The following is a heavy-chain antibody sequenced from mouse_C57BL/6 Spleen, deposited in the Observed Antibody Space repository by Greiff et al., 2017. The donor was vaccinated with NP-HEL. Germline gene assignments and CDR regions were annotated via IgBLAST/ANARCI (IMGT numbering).Heavy chain of an antibody. D-gene: IGHD2-4*01. CDR3: ARFGDYDDAMDD. CDR2: IDPSDSET. J-gene: IGHJ4*01. CDR1: GYTFTSYW. V-gene: IGHV1-52*01. Sequence: QVQLQQPGAELVRPGSSVKLSCKASGYTFTSYWMHWVKQRPIQGLEWIGNIDPSDSETHYNQKFKDKATLTVDKSSSTAYMQLSSLTSEDSAVYYCARFGDYDDAMDDWGQGTSVTVAS.